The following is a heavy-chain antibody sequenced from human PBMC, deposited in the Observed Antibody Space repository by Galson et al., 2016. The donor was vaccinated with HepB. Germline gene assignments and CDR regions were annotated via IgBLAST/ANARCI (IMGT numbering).Heavy chain of an antibody. CDR2: IRTKPNTYAT. CDR3: IAVISTGYFDL. J-gene: IGHJ2*01. Sequence: SLRLSCAASGFTFSNSAMHWVRQASGKGLEWVGRIRTKPNTYATVYAASVKGRFIISRDDLKNTTYLQMNSLKTEDTAVYYCIAVISTGYFDLWGRGTLVTVSS. V-gene: IGHV3-73*01. D-gene: IGHD2-2*01. CDR1: GFTFSNSA.